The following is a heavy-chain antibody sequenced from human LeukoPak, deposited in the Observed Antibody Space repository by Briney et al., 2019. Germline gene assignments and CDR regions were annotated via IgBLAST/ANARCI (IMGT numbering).Heavy chain of an antibody. Sequence: ASVKVSCKASGGTFSSYAISWVRQAPGQGLEWVGRIIPILGIANYAQKFQGRVTITADESTSTAYMELSSLRSEDTAVYYCARGLGSSGWADLDYWGQGTLVTVSS. J-gene: IGHJ4*02. V-gene: IGHV1-69*04. CDR2: IIPILGIA. D-gene: IGHD6-19*01. CDR1: GGTFSSYA. CDR3: ARGLGSSGWADLDY.